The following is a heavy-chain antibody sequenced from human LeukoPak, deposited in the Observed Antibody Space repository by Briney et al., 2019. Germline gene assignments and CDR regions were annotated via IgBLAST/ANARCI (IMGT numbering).Heavy chain of an antibody. Sequence: PSETLSLTCTVSGYSISSGYYWGWIRQPPGKGLEWIGEVNHSGSTNYNPSLKSRVTISVDTSKNQFSLKLSSVTAADTAVYYCARWNIVVVPAAMFRRWFDPWGQGTLVTVSS. V-gene: IGHV4-38-2*02. CDR3: ARWNIVVVPAAMFRRWFDP. CDR2: VNHSGST. D-gene: IGHD2-2*01. J-gene: IGHJ5*02. CDR1: GYSISSGYY.